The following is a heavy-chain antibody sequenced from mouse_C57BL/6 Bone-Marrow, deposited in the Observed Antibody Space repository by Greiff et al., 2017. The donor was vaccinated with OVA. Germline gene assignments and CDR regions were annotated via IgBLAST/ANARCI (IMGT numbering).Heavy chain of an antibody. CDR2: IDPNSGGT. Sequence: QVQLQQPGAELVKPGASVKLSCKASGYTFTSYWMHWVKQRPGRGLEWIGRIDPNSGGTKYNEKFKSKATLTVDKPSSTAYMQLSSLTSEDSAVYYCAKATVGYVRGTGWYFDVWGTGTTVTVSS. CDR1: GYTFTSYW. V-gene: IGHV1-72*01. J-gene: IGHJ1*03. D-gene: IGHD1-1*01. CDR3: AKATVGYVRGTGWYFDV.